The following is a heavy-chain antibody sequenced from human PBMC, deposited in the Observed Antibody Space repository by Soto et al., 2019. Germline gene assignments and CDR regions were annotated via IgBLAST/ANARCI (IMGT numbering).Heavy chain of an antibody. CDR3: ARTIAAGKYYYYYSMDV. V-gene: IGHV5-51*01. CDR1: GYSFTTYW. D-gene: IGHD6-13*01. J-gene: IGHJ6*02. CDR2: IYPGDSDT. Sequence: PGESLKISCKGSGYSFTTYWIGWVRQMPGKGLEWMGIIYPGDSDTRYSPSFQGQVTISVDKSISTAYLQWSSLTASDTAMYYCARTIAAGKYYYYYSMDVWGQGTKVTVSS.